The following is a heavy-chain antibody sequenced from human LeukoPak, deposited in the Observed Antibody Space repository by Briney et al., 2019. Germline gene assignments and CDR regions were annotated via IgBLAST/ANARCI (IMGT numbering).Heavy chain of an antibody. V-gene: IGHV3-7*01. Sequence: GGSLRLSCAASGFTFSSYWMSWVRQAPGKGLEWVANIKQDGSEKYYVDSVKGRFTISRDNAKNSLYLQMNSLRAEDTAVYYCAREGSGYYDFWSGYYTSNYFDYWGQGTLVTVSS. CDR2: IKQDGSEK. D-gene: IGHD3-3*01. CDR1: GFTFSSYW. J-gene: IGHJ4*02. CDR3: AREGSGYYDFWSGYYTSNYFDY.